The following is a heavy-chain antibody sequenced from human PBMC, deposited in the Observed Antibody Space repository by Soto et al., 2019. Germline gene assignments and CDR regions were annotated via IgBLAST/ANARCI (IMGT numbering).Heavy chain of an antibody. CDR3: ARDKTAAIPVHGMDV. Sequence: SETLSLTCTVSGGSITNYYWSWIRQPAGKGLEWIGRMYTKERTNYNLSFKSRVTMSVDTSKYQFSRKLSSVTAADTAVYYCARDKTAAIPVHGMDVWGQGTTVTVSS. CDR1: GGSITNYY. J-gene: IGHJ6*02. CDR2: MYTKERT. D-gene: IGHD2-2*01. V-gene: IGHV4-4*07.